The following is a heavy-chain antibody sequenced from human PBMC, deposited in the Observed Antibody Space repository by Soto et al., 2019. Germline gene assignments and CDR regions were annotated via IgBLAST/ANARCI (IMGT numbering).Heavy chain of an antibody. Sequence: SETLSLTCTVSGGSISSSSSYWGWIRQPPGKGLEWVGSIYYLGNTYYNPSLGSRVTISVDTSKNQFSLQLSSVTAADTAVYYCASMSIAARYNDYWGQGTLVTVSS. D-gene: IGHD6-6*01. J-gene: IGHJ4*02. CDR3: ASMSIAARYNDY. CDR2: IYYLGNT. CDR1: GGSISSSSSY. V-gene: IGHV4-39*07.